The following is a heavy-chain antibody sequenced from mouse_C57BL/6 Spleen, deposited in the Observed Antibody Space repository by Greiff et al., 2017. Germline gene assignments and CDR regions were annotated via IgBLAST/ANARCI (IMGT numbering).Heavy chain of an antibody. V-gene: IGHV1-18*01. CDR1: GYTFTDYN. CDR2: INPNNGGT. J-gene: IGHJ3*01. CDR3: ARRGDGSRGFAY. D-gene: IGHD2-3*01. Sequence: VQLQQSGPELVKPGASVKIPCKASGYTFTDYNMDWVKQSHGKSLEWIGDINPNNGGTIYNQKFKGKATLTVDKSSSTAYMELRSLTSEDTAVYYCARRGDGSRGFAYWGQGTLVTVSA.